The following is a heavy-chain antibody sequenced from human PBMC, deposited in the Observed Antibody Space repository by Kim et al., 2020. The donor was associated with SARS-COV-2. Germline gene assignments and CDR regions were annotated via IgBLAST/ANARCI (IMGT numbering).Heavy chain of an antibody. V-gene: IGHV3-23*05. CDR2: T. J-gene: IGHJ4*02. Sequence: TYTADSVKGRFSISRDNSKNTRYLQMNSLRAEDTAVYYCAKYSGSYYLDYWGQGTLVTVSS. D-gene: IGHD1-26*01. CDR3: AKYSGSYYLDY.